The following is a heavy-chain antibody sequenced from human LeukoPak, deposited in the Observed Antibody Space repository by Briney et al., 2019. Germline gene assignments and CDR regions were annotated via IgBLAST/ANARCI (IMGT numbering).Heavy chain of an antibody. CDR1: GFAFDEHG. J-gene: IGHJ4*02. CDR2: INWSGGST. V-gene: IGHV3-20*04. D-gene: IGHD2-2*01. CDR3: ARAPITSPFYFDY. Sequence: GGSLRRSCTASGFAFDEHGMSWVRQVPGKGLEWFSGINWSGGSTGYADPLRGRFTISRDNAKNSLYLQMDSLRAEDTALYYCARAPITSPFYFDYWGQGTLVTVSS.